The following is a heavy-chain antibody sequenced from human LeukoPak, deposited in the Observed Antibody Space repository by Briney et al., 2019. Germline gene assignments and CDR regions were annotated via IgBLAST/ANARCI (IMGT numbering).Heavy chain of an antibody. CDR3: AREVQQQLVLVDWFDP. CDR1: GGSNSSSSYY. J-gene: IGHJ5*02. V-gene: IGHV4-39*07. Sequence: PSETLPLTGTVSGGSNSSSSYYWGWIRQPPGKGLEWIGSIYYSGSTYYNPSLKSRVTISVDTSKNQFSLKLSSVTAADTAVYYCAREVQQQLVLVDWFDPWGQGTLVTVSS. CDR2: IYYSGST. D-gene: IGHD6-13*01.